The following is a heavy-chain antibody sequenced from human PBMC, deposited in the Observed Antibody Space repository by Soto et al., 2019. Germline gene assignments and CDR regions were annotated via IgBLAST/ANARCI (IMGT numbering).Heavy chain of an antibody. CDR1: GGTFSSYA. CDR2: IIPIFGTT. D-gene: IGHD3-10*01. J-gene: IGHJ6*02. V-gene: IGHV1-69*01. Sequence: QVQLVQSGAEVKKPGSSVKVSCKASGGTFSSYAISWVRQAPGQGLEWMGGIIPIFGTTNYAQKFQGRVTITADESTTIAYMELSSLGSEDTAVYYCARGGATLVRGVLRTGYYGMDVWAKGPRSPSP. CDR3: ARGGATLVRGVLRTGYYGMDV.